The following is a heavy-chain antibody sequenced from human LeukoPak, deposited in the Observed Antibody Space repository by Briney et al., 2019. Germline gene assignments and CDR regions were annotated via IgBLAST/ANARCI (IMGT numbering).Heavy chain of an antibody. CDR2: IKQDGSVK. J-gene: IGHJ1*01. Sequence: GGSLRLSCVVSGFTFSTYWMSWVRQAPGKGLECVATIKQDGSVKNYGDSVQGRFTISRDNAKNSLYLQMHSLRVEDTAVYYCARGSEYFQHWGQGTLVTVSS. V-gene: IGHV3-7*01. CDR3: ARGSEYFQH. CDR1: GFTFSTYW.